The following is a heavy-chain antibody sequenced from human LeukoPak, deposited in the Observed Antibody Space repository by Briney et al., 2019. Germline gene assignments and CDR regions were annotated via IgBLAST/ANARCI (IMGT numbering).Heavy chain of an antibody. CDR2: IYYSGST. D-gene: IGHD3-3*01. CDR3: ARVSGRRITIFGVVYYYYYMDV. Sequence: PSETLSLTCSVSGGSISSSSYYWSWIRQPPGKGLEWIGYIYYSGSTYYNPSLKSRVTISVDTSKNQFSLKLSSVTAADTAMYYCARVSGRRITIFGVVYYYYYMDVWGKGTTVTVSS. CDR1: GGSISSSSYY. V-gene: IGHV4-30-4*08. J-gene: IGHJ6*03.